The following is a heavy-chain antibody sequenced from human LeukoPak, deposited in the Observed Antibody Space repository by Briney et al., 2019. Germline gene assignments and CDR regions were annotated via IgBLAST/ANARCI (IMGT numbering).Heavy chain of an antibody. D-gene: IGHD7-27*01. CDR3: ASGDSMDV. CDR1: GFTFSSYW. J-gene: IGHJ6*04. CDR2: IKQDGSEK. V-gene: IGHV3-7*01. Sequence: GGSLRLSCVASGFTFSSYWMTWVRQAPGKGLEWVANIKQDGSEKYYVDSVKGRFTISRDNAKNSLYLQMNSLRAEDTAVYYCASGDSMDVWGKGTTVTVSS.